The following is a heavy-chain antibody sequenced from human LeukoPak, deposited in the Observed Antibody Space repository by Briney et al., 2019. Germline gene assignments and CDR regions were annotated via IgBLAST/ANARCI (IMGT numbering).Heavy chain of an antibody. D-gene: IGHD6-13*01. CDR3: ARDSQGIAARLYLFDY. CDR1: GYTFTSYY. V-gene: IGHV1-46*01. CDR2: INPSGGST. Sequence: ASVKVSCKASGYTFTSYYMHWVRQAPGQGLEWMGIINPSGGSTSYAQKFQGRVTMTRDTSTSTVYMELSSLRSEDTAVYYCARDSQGIAARLYLFDYWGQGTLVTVSS. J-gene: IGHJ4*02.